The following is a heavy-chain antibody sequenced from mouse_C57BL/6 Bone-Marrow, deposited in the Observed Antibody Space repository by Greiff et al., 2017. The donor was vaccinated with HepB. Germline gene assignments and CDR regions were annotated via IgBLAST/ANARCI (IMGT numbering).Heavy chain of an antibody. CDR1: GFTFSDYG. D-gene: IGHD2-4*01. Sequence: DVQLVESGGGLVKPGGSLKLSCAASGFTFSDYGMHWVRQAPEKGLEWVAYISSGSSTIYYADTVKGRFTISRDNAKNTLFLQMTSLGSEDTAMYYCARERLRRDYAMDYWGQGTSVTVSS. CDR2: ISSGSSTI. CDR3: ARERLRRDYAMDY. J-gene: IGHJ4*01. V-gene: IGHV5-17*01.